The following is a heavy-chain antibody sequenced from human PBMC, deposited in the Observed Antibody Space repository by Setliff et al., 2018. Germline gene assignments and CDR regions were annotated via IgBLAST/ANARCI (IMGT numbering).Heavy chain of an antibody. CDR3: ARAQSWSGGPYYFDN. J-gene: IGHJ4*02. CDR2: IYTSGST. Sequence: SETLSLTCTVSGGSISRGSYYWSWIRQPAGKGLEWIGHIYTSGSTNYNPSLKSRVTISVDTSKNQFSLKLSSVTAADTAVYYCARAQSWSGGPYYFDNWGQGTLVTVSS. CDR1: GGSISRGSYY. D-gene: IGHD3-3*01. V-gene: IGHV4-61*09.